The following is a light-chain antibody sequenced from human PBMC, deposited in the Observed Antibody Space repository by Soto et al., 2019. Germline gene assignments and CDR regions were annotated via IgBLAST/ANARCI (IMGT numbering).Light chain of an antibody. CDR2: GAS. CDR1: QSIDSSY. Sequence: EIVLTQSPGTLSVSPGERATLSCRASQSIDSSYLAWYQQKPGQAPRLLIYGASSRATGIPDRFSGSASGTDFTLTISRLEPEDIAVYYCQQYGSSRTFGQGTKVDIK. V-gene: IGKV3-20*01. CDR3: QQYGSSRT. J-gene: IGKJ1*01.